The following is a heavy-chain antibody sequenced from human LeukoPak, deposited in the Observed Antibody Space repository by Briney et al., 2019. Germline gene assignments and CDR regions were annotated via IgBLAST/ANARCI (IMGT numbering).Heavy chain of an antibody. V-gene: IGHV1-2*02. J-gene: IGHJ6*03. CDR2: INPNSGGT. CDR1: GYTFTGYY. CDR3: ARDLDVDTAMVGYYYYYMDV. Sequence: GASVKVSCKASGYTFTGYYMHWVRQAPGQGLEWMGWINPNSGGTNYAQKFQGRVTMTRDTSISTAYMELSRLRSDDTAVYYCARDLDVDTAMVGYYYYYMDVWGKGTTVAVSS. D-gene: IGHD5-18*01.